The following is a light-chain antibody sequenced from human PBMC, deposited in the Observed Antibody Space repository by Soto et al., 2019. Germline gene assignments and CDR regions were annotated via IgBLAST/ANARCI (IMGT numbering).Light chain of an antibody. Sequence: DIQLTQSPSFLSASVGDRVTITCRASQGISSYLAWSQQKPGKAPKLLIYAASTLQSGVPSRFSGGGSGTEFTLTISSLQPEEFATYYCQQLNSYPITFGQGTRLEIK. V-gene: IGKV1-9*01. CDR2: AAS. CDR1: QGISSY. CDR3: QQLNSYPIT. J-gene: IGKJ5*01.